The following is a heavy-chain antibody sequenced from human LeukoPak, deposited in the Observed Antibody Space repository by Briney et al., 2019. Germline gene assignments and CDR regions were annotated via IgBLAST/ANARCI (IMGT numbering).Heavy chain of an antibody. Sequence: GESLKISCKGSGYSFTSFWIGWVRRLPGKGLEWMGIIYPVESDTRYSPSFKGQVTISVDKSISTAYLRWSSLKASDTGMYYCARIGGASGWLFDYWGQGTLVTVP. V-gene: IGHV5-51*01. J-gene: IGHJ4*02. CDR3: ARIGGASGWLFDY. CDR2: IYPVESDT. CDR1: GYSFTSFW. D-gene: IGHD6-19*01.